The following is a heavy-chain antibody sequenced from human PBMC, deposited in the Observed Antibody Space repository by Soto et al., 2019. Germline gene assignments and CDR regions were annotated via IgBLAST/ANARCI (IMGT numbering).Heavy chain of an antibody. CDR2: IRSTFYGATT. D-gene: IGHD6-13*01. V-gene: IGHV3-49*03. CDR1: GLNFGDYA. Sequence: SMRLSCTASGLNFGDYAMSWFSKDKGKGLELVSFIRSTFYGATTQYAASVKGRFTISRDDSESIAYLQMNSLKTEDTAVYYFTRVKDTIAAAGRKYYFDYWGQGTLVTVSS. J-gene: IGHJ4*02. CDR3: TRVKDTIAAAGRKYYFDY.